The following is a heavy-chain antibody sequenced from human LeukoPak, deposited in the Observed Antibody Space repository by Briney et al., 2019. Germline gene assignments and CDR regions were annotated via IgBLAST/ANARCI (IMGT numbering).Heavy chain of an antibody. CDR3: ARFSSSSGHFDY. CDR2: IIPIFGTA. CDR1: GGTFSSYA. V-gene: IGHV1-69*13. Sequence: GASVKVSCKASGGTFSSYAISWVRQAPGQGLEWMGGIIPIFGTANYAQKFQGRVTITADEPTSTAYMELSSLRSEDTAVYYCARFSSSSGHFDYWGQGTLVTVSS. J-gene: IGHJ4*02. D-gene: IGHD6-6*01.